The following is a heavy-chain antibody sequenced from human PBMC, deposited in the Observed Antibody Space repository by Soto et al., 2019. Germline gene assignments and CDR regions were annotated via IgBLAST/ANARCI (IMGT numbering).Heavy chain of an antibody. J-gene: IGHJ5*02. CDR1: GGSISSYY. V-gene: IGHV4-59*08. CDR2: IYYRGST. Sequence: SETLSLTCTVSGGSISSYYWSWIRQPPGKGLEWIGYIYYRGSTSYNPSLKSRVTIPVNTSNNQLSLNLSSATAADTAVYYCARQSRGISVAGMDPWGKGTLVTVS. CDR3: ARQSRGISVAGMDP. D-gene: IGHD6-19*01.